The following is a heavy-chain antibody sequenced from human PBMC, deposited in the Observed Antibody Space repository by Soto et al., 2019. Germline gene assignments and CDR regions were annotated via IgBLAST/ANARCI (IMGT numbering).Heavy chain of an antibody. Sequence: QVHLQQRGAGLLKPSETLSLNCVVSGESFSGYYWSWIRQTPGMGLEWIGEVDHRGSTTYNPSLKNRASISIESSKNLFSLELTSVTAADPALYFCARYEYGNSLYGVDVWGQGTRVTVSS. V-gene: IGHV4-34*02. CDR3: ARYEYGNSLYGVDV. D-gene: IGHD1-7*01. CDR1: GESFSGYY. J-gene: IGHJ6*02. CDR2: VDHRGST.